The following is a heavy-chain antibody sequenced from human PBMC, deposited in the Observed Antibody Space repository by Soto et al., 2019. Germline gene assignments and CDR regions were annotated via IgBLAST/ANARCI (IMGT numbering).Heavy chain of an antibody. J-gene: IGHJ6*02. CDR2: IKQDGSEK. D-gene: IGHD2-21*02. V-gene: IGHV3-7*02. CDR1: GFNFSSYC. CDR3: ASHILDGGNSRVYYFYGMDV. Sequence: EVQLVETGGGLVQPGGSLRLACAASGFNFSSYCMSCVRQAPGKGLEWVAIIKQDGSEKYYVDCVKGRFTISRDNVKNSRYLQINSLIADDTAVYYCASHILDGGNSRVYYFYGMDVWGSWTMVTV.